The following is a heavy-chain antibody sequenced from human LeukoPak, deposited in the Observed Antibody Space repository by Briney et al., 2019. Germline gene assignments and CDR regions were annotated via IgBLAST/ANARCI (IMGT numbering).Heavy chain of an antibody. CDR2: ISSSGSTI. Sequence: GGSLRLSCAASGFTFSSYEMNWVRQAPGKGLEWVSYISSSGSTIYYADSVKGRFTISRDNAKSSLYLQMNSLRAEDTAVYYCARVASSGWCVIGYFDYWGQGTLVTVSS. CDR3: ARVASSGWCVIGYFDY. J-gene: IGHJ4*02. D-gene: IGHD6-19*01. CDR1: GFTFSSYE. V-gene: IGHV3-48*03.